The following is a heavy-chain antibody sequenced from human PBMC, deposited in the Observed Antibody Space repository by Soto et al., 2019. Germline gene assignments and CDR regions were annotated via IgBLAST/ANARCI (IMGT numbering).Heavy chain of an antibody. CDR1: GYTFTSYY. CDR3: ARRIFRYYGMDV. CDR2: INPSGGST. V-gene: IGHV1-46*01. J-gene: IGHJ6*02. Sequence: QVQLVQSGAEVKKPGASVKVSCKASGYTFTSYYMHCVRQAPGQGLEWMGIINPSGGSTSYAQKFQGRVTMTRDTSTGTGYMELSSLRSEDTAVYYCARRIFRYYGMDVWGQGTTVTVSS.